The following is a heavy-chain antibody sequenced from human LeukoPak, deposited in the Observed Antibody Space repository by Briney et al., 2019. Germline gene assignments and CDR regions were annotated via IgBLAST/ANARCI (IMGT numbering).Heavy chain of an antibody. CDR2: ISGSGGIT. V-gene: IGHV3-23*01. Sequence: GGSLRLSCAASGFTFSSYAMSWVRQAPGKGLEWFSAISGSGGITYYADSGKGRFTISRDNSKNTLYLQMNSRRAEDTAVYYCAKDLYDSSGYDSWGQGTLVTVSS. CDR1: GFTFSSYA. J-gene: IGHJ4*02. D-gene: IGHD3-22*01. CDR3: AKDLYDSSGYDS.